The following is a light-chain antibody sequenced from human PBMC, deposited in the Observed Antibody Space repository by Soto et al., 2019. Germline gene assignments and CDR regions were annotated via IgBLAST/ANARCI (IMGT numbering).Light chain of an antibody. Sequence: DIQLTQSTSTLSASVGDRVTITCRASQSISSWLAWYQQKPGKAPKFLFYKTSNLESGVPSRFSGSGSGTELTLTISSLQPDDFATYYCQYYDNYCWTFGQGTKVEIK. CDR2: KTS. CDR3: QYYDNYCWT. V-gene: IGKV1-5*03. J-gene: IGKJ1*01. CDR1: QSISSW.